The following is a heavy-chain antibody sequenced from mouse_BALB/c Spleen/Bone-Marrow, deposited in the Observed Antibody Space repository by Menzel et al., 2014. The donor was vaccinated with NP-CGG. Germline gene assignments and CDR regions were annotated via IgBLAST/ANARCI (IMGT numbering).Heavy chain of an antibody. CDR2: IYPGDGST. CDR1: GYTFTSYF. Sequence: VQRVESGPELVKPGASVKMSCKASGYTFTSYFIHWVKQRPGQGLEWIGWIYPGDGSTKYNEKFKGKTTLTADKSSSTAYMLLSSLTSEDSAIYFCARDYDGYAMDYWGQGTSVTVSS. CDR3: ARDYDGYAMDY. D-gene: IGHD2-4*01. J-gene: IGHJ4*01. V-gene: IGHV1S56*01.